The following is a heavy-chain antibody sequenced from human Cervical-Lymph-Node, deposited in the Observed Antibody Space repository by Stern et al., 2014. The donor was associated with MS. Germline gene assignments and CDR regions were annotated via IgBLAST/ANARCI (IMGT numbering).Heavy chain of an antibody. D-gene: IGHD5-24*01. CDR2: IYYSGST. Sequence: VQLVESGPGLVKPSETLSLTCTVSGGSISSYYWSWIRQPPGKGLEWIGYIYYSGSTNYNPSLTSPVTISVDTSKNQFSLKLSSVTAADTAVYYCARHIFRDGYNVEDPWGQGTLVTVSS. V-gene: IGHV4-59*08. J-gene: IGHJ5*02. CDR3: ARHIFRDGYNVEDP. CDR1: GGSISSYY.